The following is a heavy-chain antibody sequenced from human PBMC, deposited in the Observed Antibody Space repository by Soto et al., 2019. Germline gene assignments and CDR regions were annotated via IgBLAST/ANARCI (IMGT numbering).Heavy chain of an antibody. Sequence: EVQLVESGGGLVKSGGSLTLSCEASGFSFDYFGMTWVRQAPGKGLEWVANIKQDGSEKYYVDSVKGRFTISRDNAKNSLYLQMNSLRDEDTAVYYCARDSPGWGAYWGQGTLVTVSS. D-gene: IGHD1-26*01. CDR3: ARDSPGWGAY. CDR2: IKQDGSEK. V-gene: IGHV3-7*01. CDR1: GFSFDYFG. J-gene: IGHJ4*02.